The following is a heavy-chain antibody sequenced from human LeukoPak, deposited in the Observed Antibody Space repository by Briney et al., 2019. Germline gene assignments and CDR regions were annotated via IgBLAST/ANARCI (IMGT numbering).Heavy chain of an antibody. V-gene: IGHV4-59*08. CDR3: ARHGDNSSWDYFDY. D-gene: IGHD6-13*01. CDR1: GGSISSYY. CDR2: IYYSGST. J-gene: IGHJ4*02. Sequence: PSETLSLTCTVSGGSISSYYWSWIRQPPGRGLEWIGYIYYSGSTHYNPSLMSRVTISVDTSKNQFSLKLSSVTAADTAVYYCARHGDNSSWDYFDYWGQGTLVTVSS.